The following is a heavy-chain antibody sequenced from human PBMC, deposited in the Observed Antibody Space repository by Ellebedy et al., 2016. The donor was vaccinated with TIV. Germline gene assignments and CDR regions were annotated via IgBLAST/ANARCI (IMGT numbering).Heavy chain of an antibody. CDR3: ARDRYGGNAYLDY. Sequence: SETLSLXXAVYGESFSGHYWSWIRQPPGRGLEWIGEINHSGSTNYNPSLKSRVTISVDTSKNQFSLKLSSVTAADTAVYYCARDRYGGNAYLDYWGQGTLVTVSS. D-gene: IGHD4-23*01. CDR2: INHSGST. V-gene: IGHV4-34*01. CDR1: GESFSGHY. J-gene: IGHJ4*02.